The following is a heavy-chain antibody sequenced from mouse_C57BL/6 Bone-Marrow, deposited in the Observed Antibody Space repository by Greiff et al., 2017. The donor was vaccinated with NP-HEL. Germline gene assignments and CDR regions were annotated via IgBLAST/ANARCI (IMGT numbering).Heavy chain of an antibody. D-gene: IGHD1-1*01. CDR1: GYTFTDYN. V-gene: IGHV1-22*01. Sequence: EVQLQQSGPELVKPGASVKMSCKASGYTFTDYNMHWVKQSHGKSLEWIGYINPNNGGTSYNQKFKGKATLTVNKSSSTAYMELRSLTSEDSAVYYCARRNYGSGSWFAYWGQGTLVTVSA. J-gene: IGHJ3*01. CDR3: ARRNYGSGSWFAY. CDR2: INPNNGGT.